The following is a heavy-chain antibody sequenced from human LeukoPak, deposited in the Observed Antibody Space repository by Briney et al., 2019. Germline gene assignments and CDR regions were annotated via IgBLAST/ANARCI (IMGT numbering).Heavy chain of an antibody. CDR2: ISAYNGNT. CDR3: ARGPGTTDAFDI. CDR1: GYSFTNYG. J-gene: IGHJ3*02. V-gene: IGHV1-18*01. Sequence: GASVKVSCKTSGYSFTNYGISWVRQAPGQGLEWMGWISAYNGNTNYAQKLQGRVTMTTDTSTSTAYMELRSLRSGDTAVYYCARGPGTTDAFDIWGQGTMVTVSS. D-gene: IGHD1-1*01.